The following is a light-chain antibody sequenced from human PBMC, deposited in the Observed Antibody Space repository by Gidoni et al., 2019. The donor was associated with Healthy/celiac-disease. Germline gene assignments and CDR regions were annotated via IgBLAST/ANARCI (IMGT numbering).Light chain of an antibody. J-gene: IGKJ3*01. CDR3: QQRSNWRRIT. CDR1: QSVSSY. Sequence: EIVLTQSPATLSLSPGERATLSCRASQSVSSYLAWYQQKPGQAPRLLIYDASNRATGIPARFSGSGSGTDFTLTISSLEPEDFAVYYCQQRSNWRRITFXPXTKVDIK. CDR2: DAS. V-gene: IGKV3-11*01.